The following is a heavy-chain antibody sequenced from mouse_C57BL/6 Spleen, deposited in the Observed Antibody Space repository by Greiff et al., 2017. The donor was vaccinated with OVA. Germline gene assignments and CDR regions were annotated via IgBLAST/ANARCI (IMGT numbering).Heavy chain of an antibody. CDR2: IYPGSGNT. CDR1: GYTFTDYY. CDR3: TRWTTVVAGFDY. J-gene: IGHJ2*01. Sequence: QVQLQQSGAELVRPGASVKLSCKASGYTFTDYYINWVKQRPGQGLEWIARIYPGSGNTYYNEKFKGKVTLPAEKSSSTAFLQLSSLTSEDSAVYFGTRWTTVVAGFDYWGQGTTLTVSS. D-gene: IGHD1-1*01. V-gene: IGHV1-76*01.